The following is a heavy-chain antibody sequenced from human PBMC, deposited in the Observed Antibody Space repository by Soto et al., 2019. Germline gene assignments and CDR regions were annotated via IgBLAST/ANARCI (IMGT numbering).Heavy chain of an antibody. J-gene: IGHJ4*02. V-gene: IGHV3-20*04. CDR3: ARIGTAGHYFDS. CDR1: GFNFDEFS. Sequence: EAHLVDSGGDVVRPGGSLRLSCVGSGFNFDEFSMSWVRQVPGKGLHWVSTIKCNGDTTTYEDSVEGRFTISRDNAKGSLYLEMNSLRVDDTACGYCARIGTAGHYFDSWGQGTLVSVSS. D-gene: IGHD1-1*01. CDR2: IKCNGDTT.